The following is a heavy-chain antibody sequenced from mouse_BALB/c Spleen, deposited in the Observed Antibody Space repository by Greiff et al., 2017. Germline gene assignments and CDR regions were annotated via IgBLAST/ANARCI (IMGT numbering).Heavy chain of an antibody. J-gene: IGHJ2*01. CDR1: GFTFSSYA. CDR2: ISSGGSYT. D-gene: IGHD1-2*01. CDR3: ARDLYCGYAGFDY. Sequence: EVMLVESGGGLVKPGGSLKLSCAASGFTFSSYAMSWVRQSPEKRLEWVAEISSGGSYTYYPDTVTGRFTISRDNAKNTLYLEMSSLRSEDTALYYCARDLYCGYAGFDYWGQGTTLTVSA. V-gene: IGHV5-9-4*01.